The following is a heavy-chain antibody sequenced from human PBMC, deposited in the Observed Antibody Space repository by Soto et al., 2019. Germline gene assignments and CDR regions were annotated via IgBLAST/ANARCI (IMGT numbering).Heavy chain of an antibody. Sequence: EVQLVESGGGVVRPGGSLRLSCAASGFTFDDYGMSWVRQAPGKGLEWVSGINWNGGSTGYAESVKGRFTIPRDNAKNSLYLQLNSLRAEDPALYHCAETGYSSGWLPQDGWGQGTLVTVSS. V-gene: IGHV3-20*01. CDR2: INWNGGST. D-gene: IGHD6-19*01. J-gene: IGHJ4*02. CDR1: GFTFDDYG. CDR3: AETGYSSGWLPQDG.